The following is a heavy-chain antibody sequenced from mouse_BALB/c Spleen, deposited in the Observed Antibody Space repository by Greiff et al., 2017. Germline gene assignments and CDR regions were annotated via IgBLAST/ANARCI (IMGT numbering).Heavy chain of an antibody. V-gene: IGHV14-1*02. J-gene: IGHJ4*01. Sequence: EVKLKQSGAELVKPGASVKLSCTASGFNIKDYYMHWVKQRPEQGLEWIGWIDPENGNTIYDPKFQGKASITADTSSNTAYLQLSSLTSEDTAVYYCARTTVTGGAMDYWGQGTSVTVSS. CDR3: ARTTVTGGAMDY. CDR2: IDPENGNT. D-gene: IGHD1-2*01. CDR1: GFNIKDYY.